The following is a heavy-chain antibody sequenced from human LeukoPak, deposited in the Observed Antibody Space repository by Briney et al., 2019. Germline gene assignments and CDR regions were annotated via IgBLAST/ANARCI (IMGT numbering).Heavy chain of an antibody. CDR1: GFTFSSYA. D-gene: IGHD6-13*01. CDR3: ARVGVAAAGTCFDY. J-gene: IGHJ4*02. CDR2: ISYDGSNK. V-gene: IGHV3-30*04. Sequence: GGSLRLSCAASGFTFSSYAMHWVRQAPGKGLEWVAVISYDGSNKYYADSVKGRFTISRDNSKNTLYLQMNSLRAEDTAVYYCARVGVAAAGTCFDYWGQGTLVTVSS.